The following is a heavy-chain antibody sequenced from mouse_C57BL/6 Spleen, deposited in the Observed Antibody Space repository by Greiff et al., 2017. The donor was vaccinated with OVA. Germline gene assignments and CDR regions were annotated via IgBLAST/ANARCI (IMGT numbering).Heavy chain of an antibody. CDR1: GFSLTGYG. CDR3: AKSGNYGSSYNYAMDY. J-gene: IGHJ4*01. CDR2: IWRGGST. D-gene: IGHD1-1*01. V-gene: IGHV2-5*01. Sequence: VQLQQSGPGLVQPSQSLSITCTVSGFSLTGYGVHWVRQSPGKGLEWLGVIWRGGSTDYNAAFMSRLSITKDNSKSQVFFKMNSLQADDTAIYYCAKSGNYGSSYNYAMDYWGQGTSVTVSS.